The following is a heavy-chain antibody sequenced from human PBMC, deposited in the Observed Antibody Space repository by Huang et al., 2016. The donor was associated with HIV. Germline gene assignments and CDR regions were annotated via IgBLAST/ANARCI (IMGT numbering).Heavy chain of an antibody. CDR2: IIARFGTR. V-gene: IGHV1-69*13. D-gene: IGHD3-16*01. Sequence: QVQLVQSGAEVRKPGSSVKVSCRASGGSFHNFGINWVRQAPGQGLEWMGGIIARFGTRKDAQRFQGRVTITADETTGVVYMELSSRRSDDTAVYFCAKRGGAWGSPYAFDLWGPGTMVTVSS. CDR1: GGSFHNFG. CDR3: AKRGGAWGSPYAFDL. J-gene: IGHJ3*01.